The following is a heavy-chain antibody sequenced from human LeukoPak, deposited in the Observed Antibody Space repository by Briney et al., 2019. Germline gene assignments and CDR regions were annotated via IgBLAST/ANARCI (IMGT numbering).Heavy chain of an antibody. CDR2: IIPIFGTA. V-gene: IGHV1-69*05. Sequence: SVKVSCKASGGTFNSYAISWVRQAPGQGLEWMGGIIPIFGTANYAQKFQGRVTITTDESTSTAYMEVSSLRSEDTAVYYCARGYAGYYYNYYMDVWGKGTTVTVSS. J-gene: IGHJ6*03. CDR3: ARGYAGYYYNYYMDV. D-gene: IGHD5-12*01. CDR1: GGTFNSYA.